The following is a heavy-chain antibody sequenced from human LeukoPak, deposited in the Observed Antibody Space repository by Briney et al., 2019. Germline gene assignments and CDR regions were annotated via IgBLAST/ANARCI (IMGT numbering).Heavy chain of an antibody. CDR1: GGSISSGSYY. V-gene: IGHV4-39*07. CDR2: INHSGST. J-gene: IGHJ6*03. CDR3: ARRRSYRKYSSSSSRAYYYYYMDV. Sequence: SETLSLPCTVSGGSISSGSYYWRWIRQPPGKGLEWIEEINHSGSTNYNPSLKSRVTISVHTSKNQFSLKLSSVTAADTAVYYCARRRSYRKYSSSSSRAYYYYYMDVWGKGTTVTVSS. D-gene: IGHD6-6*01.